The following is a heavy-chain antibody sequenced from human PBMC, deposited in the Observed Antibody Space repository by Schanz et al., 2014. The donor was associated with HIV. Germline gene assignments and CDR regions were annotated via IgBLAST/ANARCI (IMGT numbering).Heavy chain of an antibody. J-gene: IGHJ6*02. CDR2: ISGSVGGT. D-gene: IGHD3-10*01. CDR3: AKGSNYYGLDV. V-gene: IGHV3-23*01. CDR1: GFTFSIYA. Sequence: EVQLLESGGGLEQPGGSLRLSCAASGFTFSIYAMSWVRQAPGKGLEWVSSISGSVGGTYYADSVKGRFTISRDNSKNTLYLQMNTLRAEDTAVYYCAKGSNYYGLDVWGQGTTVTVSS.